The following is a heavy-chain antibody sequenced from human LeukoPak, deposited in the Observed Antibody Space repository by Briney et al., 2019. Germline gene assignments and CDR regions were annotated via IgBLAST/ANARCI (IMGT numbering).Heavy chain of an antibody. Sequence: GGSLRLSCAASGFTFGIYSMNWVRQAPGEGLEWLSYISADSNTIYYADSVKGRFTISRDNAKNSLYLQMNSLRDEDTAVYYCWGSLYYDSSGQISSGDYWGQGTLVTVSS. CDR1: GFTFGIYS. J-gene: IGHJ4*02. D-gene: IGHD3-22*01. CDR2: ISADSNTI. CDR3: WGSLYYDSSGQISSGDY. V-gene: IGHV3-48*02.